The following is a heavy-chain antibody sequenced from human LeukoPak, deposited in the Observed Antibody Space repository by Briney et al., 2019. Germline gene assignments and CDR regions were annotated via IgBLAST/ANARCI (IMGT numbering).Heavy chain of an antibody. CDR2: ISSSSSTI. J-gene: IGHJ4*02. CDR3: ARALWFGETFPAY. D-gene: IGHD3-10*01. Sequence: GGSLRLSCAASGLTISSYSMDWVRQAPGKGLQWVSYISSSSSTIYYADSVKGRFTISRDNAKNSLYLQMNSLRAEDTAVYYCARALWFGETFPAYWGQGTLVTVSS. V-gene: IGHV3-48*01. CDR1: GLTISSYS.